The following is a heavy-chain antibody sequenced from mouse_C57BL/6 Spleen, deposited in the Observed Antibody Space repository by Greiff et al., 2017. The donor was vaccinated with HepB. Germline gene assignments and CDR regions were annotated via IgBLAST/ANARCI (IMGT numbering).Heavy chain of an antibody. Sequence: EVQLQESGGGLVQPGGSLKLSCAASGFTFSDYYMYWVRQTPEKRLEWVAYISNGGGSTYYPDTVKGRFTISRDNAKNTLYLQMSRLKSEDTAMYYCARQGDYGRIYYAMDYWGQGTSVTVSS. D-gene: IGHD1-1*01. CDR1: GFTFSDYY. V-gene: IGHV5-12*01. CDR2: ISNGGGST. J-gene: IGHJ4*01. CDR3: ARQGDYGRIYYAMDY.